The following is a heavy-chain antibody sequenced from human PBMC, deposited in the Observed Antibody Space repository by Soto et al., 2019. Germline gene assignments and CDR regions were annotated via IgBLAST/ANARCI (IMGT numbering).Heavy chain of an antibody. CDR1: GYIFTNYY. D-gene: IGHD6-13*01. CDR2: INPLPTSGST. CDR3: ARDLAAAAY. J-gene: IGHJ4*02. Sequence: ASVKVSCKASGYIFTNYYIHWVRQAPGQGLEWMAIINPLPTSGSTNYAQKFQGRVTVTRDTSTSTVYMELSSLKSEDTATYYCARDLAAAAYWGQGTLVTVSS. V-gene: IGHV1-46*01.